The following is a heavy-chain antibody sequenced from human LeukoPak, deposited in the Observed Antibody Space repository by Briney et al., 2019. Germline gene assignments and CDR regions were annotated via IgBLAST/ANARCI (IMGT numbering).Heavy chain of an antibody. J-gene: IGHJ4*02. CDR3: ARDAKRLWFGELGAY. Sequence: GGSLRLSCAASGFTFSSYGMHWVRQAPGKGLEWVAFIRYDGSNKYYADSVKGRFTISRDNSKNTLYLQMNSLRAEDTAVYYCARDAKRLWFGELGAYWGQGTLVTVSS. D-gene: IGHD3-10*01. V-gene: IGHV3-30*02. CDR1: GFTFSSYG. CDR2: IRYDGSNK.